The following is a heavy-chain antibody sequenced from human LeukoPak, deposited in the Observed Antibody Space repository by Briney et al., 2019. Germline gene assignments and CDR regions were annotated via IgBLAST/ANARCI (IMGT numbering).Heavy chain of an antibody. CDR2: IYYTGST. CDR3: ARRGHGGNIWD. V-gene: IGHV4-59*12. J-gene: IGHJ4*02. CDR1: GGSISSNY. D-gene: IGHD4-23*01. Sequence: SETLSLTCTVSGGSISSNYWSWIRQPPGKGLEWVGYIYYTGSTNYNPSLKSRVTVSLDTSKNQFSLKLSSVTAADTAVYYCARRGHGGNIWDWGQGTLVTVSS.